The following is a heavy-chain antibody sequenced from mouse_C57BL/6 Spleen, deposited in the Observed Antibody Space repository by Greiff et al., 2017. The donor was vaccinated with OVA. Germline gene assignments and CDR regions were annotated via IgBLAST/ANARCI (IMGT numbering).Heavy chain of an antibody. D-gene: IGHD1-1*01. CDR3: TITTVVAPGYFDV. CDR1: GYTFTDYE. Sequence: VHLVESGAELVRPGASVTLSCKASGYTFTDYEMHWVKQTPVHGLEWIGAIDPETGGTAYNQKFKGKAILTADKSSSTAYMELRSLTSEDSAVYYCTITTVVAPGYFDVWGTGTTVTVSS. CDR2: IDPETGGT. V-gene: IGHV1-15*01. J-gene: IGHJ1*03.